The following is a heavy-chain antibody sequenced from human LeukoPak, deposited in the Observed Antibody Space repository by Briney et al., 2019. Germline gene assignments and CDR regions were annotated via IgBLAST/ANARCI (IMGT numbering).Heavy chain of an antibody. D-gene: IGHD3-22*01. CDR2: INPNSGGT. J-gene: IGHJ4*02. V-gene: IGHV1-2*02. CDR3: ARDRVTYYYDSSGYLWLGDY. Sequence: GASVKVSCKASGYTFTGYYMHWVRQAPGQGLEWMGWINPNSGGTNYAQKFQGRVTMTRDTSISTAYMELSRLRSDDTAVYYCARDRVTYYYDSSGYLWLGDYWGQGTLVTVSS. CDR1: GYTFTGYY.